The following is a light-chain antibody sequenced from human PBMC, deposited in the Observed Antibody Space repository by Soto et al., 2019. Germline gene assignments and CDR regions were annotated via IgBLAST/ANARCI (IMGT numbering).Light chain of an antibody. V-gene: IGKV3-20*01. J-gene: IGKJ1*01. CDR2: GVS. Sequence: EIVLTQSPGTLSLSPGERATLSCRARQSVNSNYLAWYQQRPGQAPRLLIYGVSSRATGIPDRFSGSGSGTDFTLTITRLEPEDFAVHYCQQYSRSPPTFGQGTKVDI. CDR3: QQYSRSPPT. CDR1: QSVNSNY.